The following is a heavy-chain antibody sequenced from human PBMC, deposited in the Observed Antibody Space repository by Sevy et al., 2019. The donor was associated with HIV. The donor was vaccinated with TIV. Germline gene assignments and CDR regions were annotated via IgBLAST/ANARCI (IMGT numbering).Heavy chain of an antibody. CDR1: GDSVSSNSAA. D-gene: IGHD4-17*01. CDR3: ARVPLRSLLYYFDY. J-gene: IGHJ4*02. CDR2: TYYASRWYN. Sequence: SQTLSLTCAISGDSVSSNSAAWNWIRQSPSRGLEWLGRTYYASRWYNDYAVPVIGRITINPDTSKNQFSLQLNSVTPEDTAVYYCARVPLRSLLYYFDYWGQGVLVTVSS. V-gene: IGHV6-1*01.